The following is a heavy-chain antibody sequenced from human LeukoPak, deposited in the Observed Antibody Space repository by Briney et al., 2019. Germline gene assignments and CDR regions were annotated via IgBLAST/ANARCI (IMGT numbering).Heavy chain of an antibody. CDR2: INSDGINT. CDR1: GFTISNNY. Sequence: HPGGSLRLSCAASGFTISNNYIRWLRQAPGKGLVWVSRINSDGINTSYADSVKGRFTISRDNAKNTLNLQMNSLRAEDTAVYYCARDLGQYYDTSDNWFDPWGQGTLVTVSS. J-gene: IGHJ5*02. D-gene: IGHD3-22*01. CDR3: ARDLGQYYDTSDNWFDP. V-gene: IGHV3-74*01.